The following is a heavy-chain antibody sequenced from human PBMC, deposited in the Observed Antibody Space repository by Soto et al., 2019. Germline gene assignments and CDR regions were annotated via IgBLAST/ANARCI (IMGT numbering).Heavy chain of an antibody. CDR3: ARNGRDYCDPTVSAFDI. V-gene: IGHV4-4*02. CDR1: GGAISNSNW. Sequence: QVQLQESGPGLVKPSGTLSLTCAVSGGAISNSNWWSWVRQPPGKGLEGNGEIYHRGSTNYNPSLKSRVTISVDKSKNQFSLKLCSVTAADKAVYYCARNGRDYCDPTVSAFDIWGQGTMVSVSS. CDR2: IYHRGST. D-gene: IGHD4-17*01. J-gene: IGHJ3*02.